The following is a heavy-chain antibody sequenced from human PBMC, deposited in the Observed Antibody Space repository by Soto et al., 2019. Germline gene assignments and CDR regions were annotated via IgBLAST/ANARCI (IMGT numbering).Heavy chain of an antibody. D-gene: IGHD4-17*01. CDR1: GFTFSSYA. CDR2: ISYDGSNK. J-gene: IGHJ3*02. CDR3: ARDSHYGDYIPGDI. Sequence: GGSLRLSCAASGFTFSSYAMHWVRQAPGKGLEWVAVISYDGSNKYYADSVKGRFTISRDNSKNTLYLQMNSLRAEDTAVYYCARDSHYGDYIPGDIWGQGTMVTVSS. V-gene: IGHV3-30-3*01.